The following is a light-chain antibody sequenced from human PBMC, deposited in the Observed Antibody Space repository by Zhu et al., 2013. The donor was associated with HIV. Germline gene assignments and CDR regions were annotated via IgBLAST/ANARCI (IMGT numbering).Light chain of an antibody. J-gene: IGKJ2*01. CDR1: QGISNY. CDR2: RAS. V-gene: IGKV1-27*01. CDR3: QQYNSYSPNT. Sequence: DIQMTQSPSSLSASIGDRVTIACRASQGISNYLAWYQQRPGESPKLLISRASTLQSGVPSRFSGSGSGTDFTLTITSLQPDDFATYYCQQYNSYSPNTFGQGTKLEIK.